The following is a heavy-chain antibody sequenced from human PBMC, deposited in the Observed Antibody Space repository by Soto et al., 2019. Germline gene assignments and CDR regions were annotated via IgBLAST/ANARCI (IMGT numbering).Heavy chain of an antibody. V-gene: IGHV1-18*01. Sequence: QVQLVQSGPEVKKPGASVKVSCKASGYTFNRYGITWVRQAPGQGLEWVGWIATYNDKTNYTQRFQGRLPITKDASTSTVYMELRSLRSDDTAVYYCARAGSIEDAFDTWGQGTMVTVSS. CDR2: IATYNDKT. CDR1: GYTFNRYG. D-gene: IGHD6-6*01. J-gene: IGHJ3*02. CDR3: ARAGSIEDAFDT.